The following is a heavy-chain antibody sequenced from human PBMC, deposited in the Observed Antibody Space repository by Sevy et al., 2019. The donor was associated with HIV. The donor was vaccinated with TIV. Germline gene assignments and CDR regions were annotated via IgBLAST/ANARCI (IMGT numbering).Heavy chain of an antibody. Sequence: SETLSLTCTVSGGSITSLYWNWIREPPGKGLEWIANIYYNGHINYTPSLKSRVTLSLDTSKNQFSLRLSSVTAADTAMYYCAGENAWGRGYSWGQGTLVTVSS. D-gene: IGHD1-26*01. V-gene: IGHV4-59*08. CDR2: IYYNGHI. J-gene: IGHJ4*02. CDR1: GGSITSLY. CDR3: AGENAWGRGYS.